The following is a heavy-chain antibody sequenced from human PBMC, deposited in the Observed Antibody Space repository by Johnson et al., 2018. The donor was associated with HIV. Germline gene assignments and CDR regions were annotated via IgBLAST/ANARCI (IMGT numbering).Heavy chain of an antibody. CDR2: IWYEGSNK. CDR3: AKDFGLDWGNGFDI. V-gene: IGHV3-33*06. D-gene: IGHD3-16*01. J-gene: IGHJ3*02. Sequence: QVQLVESGGGVVQPGRSLRLSCAASGFTFSSYGMHWVRQAPGKGLEWVAVIWYEGSNKYYADYVKGRFTISRDNSKNTLYLQMESLRVEDTAIYYCAKDFGLDWGNGFDIWGQGTMVTVSS. CDR1: GFTFSSYG.